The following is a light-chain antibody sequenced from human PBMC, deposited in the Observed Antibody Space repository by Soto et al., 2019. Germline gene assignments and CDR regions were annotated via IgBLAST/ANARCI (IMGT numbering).Light chain of an antibody. CDR1: QSVSSGH. V-gene: IGKV3-20*01. CDR2: GVS. Sequence: EIVLTQSPGTLSLSPGERATLSCRASQSVSSGHLAWYQQRPGQAPRLLIYGVSSRATDIPDRFSGSGSGKDFTLTLSRLEPEYFAVYACPYYDRPPTFGQGTRLEIK. J-gene: IGKJ5*01. CDR3: PYYDRPPT.